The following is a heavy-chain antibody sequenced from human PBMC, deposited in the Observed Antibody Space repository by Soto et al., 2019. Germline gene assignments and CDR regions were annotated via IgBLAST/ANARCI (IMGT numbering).Heavy chain of an antibody. CDR1: GGTISSSSYY. CDR2: IYYSGST. Sequence: KSSETLSLTCTVSGGTISSSSYYWGWIRQPPGKGLEWIGSIYYSGSTYYNPSLKSRVTISVDTSKSQFSLKLSSVTAADTAVYYCARHNRFASEIFDYGDYPPPYYYYGMDVWGQGTTVTVSS. V-gene: IGHV4-39*01. J-gene: IGHJ6*02. CDR3: ARHNRFASEIFDYGDYPPPYYYYGMDV. D-gene: IGHD4-17*01.